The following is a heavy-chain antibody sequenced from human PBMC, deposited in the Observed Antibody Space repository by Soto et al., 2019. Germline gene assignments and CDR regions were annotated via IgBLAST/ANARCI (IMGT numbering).Heavy chain of an antibody. CDR2: INPHTGDT. D-gene: IGHD3-16*01. CDR1: GYTFSDSY. Sequence: DSVKVSCKASGYTFSDSYIHWVRQAPGQGLEWMGWINPHTGDTNYAQIFRGRVTLTTDTSISTAYMELTRLTSDDTAIYYCARDLTESVLGSQRFEIVNWLDPCGQGSMVTV. CDR3: ARDLTESVLGSQRFEIVNWLDP. J-gene: IGHJ5*02. V-gene: IGHV1-2*02.